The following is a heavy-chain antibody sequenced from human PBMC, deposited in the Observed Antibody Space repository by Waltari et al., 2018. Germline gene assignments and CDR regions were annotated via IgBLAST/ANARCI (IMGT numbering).Heavy chain of an antibody. CDR1: GFTFTNSA. CDR2: IVVGSGNT. Sequence: QMQLVQSGPEVKKPGTSVRVSCKASGFTFTNSAVQWVRQARGQRLEWIGWIVVGSGNTNYAQKFQERVTITRDMSTTAAYMELSSLRSEDTAVYYCAASASYYYDSSGYYFDYWGQGTLVTVSS. D-gene: IGHD3-22*01. J-gene: IGHJ4*02. CDR3: AASASYYYDSSGYYFDY. V-gene: IGHV1-58*01.